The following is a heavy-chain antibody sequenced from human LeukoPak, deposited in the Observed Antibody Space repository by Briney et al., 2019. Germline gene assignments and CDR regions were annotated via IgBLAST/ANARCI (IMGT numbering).Heavy chain of an antibody. J-gene: IGHJ4*02. Sequence: PGGSLRLSCAASGFTFSRYGMHWVRQAPGKGLEWVAVISYDGSNKYYADSVKGRFTISRDNSKNTLYLQMNSLRAEDTAVYYCASVSYYDSSGYYYWGQGTLVTVSS. D-gene: IGHD3-22*01. CDR2: ISYDGSNK. V-gene: IGHV3-30*03. CDR3: ASVSYYDSSGYYY. CDR1: GFTFSRYG.